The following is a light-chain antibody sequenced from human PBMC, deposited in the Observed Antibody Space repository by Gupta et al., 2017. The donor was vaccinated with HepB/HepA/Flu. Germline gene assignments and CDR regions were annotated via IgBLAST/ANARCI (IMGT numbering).Light chain of an antibody. V-gene: IGLV3-21*03. CDR2: EDS. CDR3: QVWDSSSDHLYV. CDR1: NIGSKR. J-gene: IGLJ1*01. Sequence: SYVLTQPPSVSVAPGKTARITCGGNNIGSKRVHWYQQKPGQAPVLVVYEDSDRPSGIPERFSGSNSGNTATLTISRVEAGDEADYYCQVWDSSSDHLYVFGTGTKVTVL.